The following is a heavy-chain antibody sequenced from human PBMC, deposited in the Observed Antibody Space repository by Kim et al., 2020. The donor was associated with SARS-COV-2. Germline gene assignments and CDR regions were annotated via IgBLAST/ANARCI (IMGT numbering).Heavy chain of an antibody. CDR2: IIPILGIA. Sequence: SVKVSCKASGGTFSSYAISWVRQAPGQGLEWMGRIIPILGIANYAQKFQGRVTITADKSTSTAYMELSSLRSEDTAVYYCARVLTNWNYNWFDRWGQGTLVTVSS. V-gene: IGHV1-69*04. J-gene: IGHJ5*02. D-gene: IGHD1-1*01. CDR3: ARVLTNWNYNWFDR. CDR1: GGTFSSYA.